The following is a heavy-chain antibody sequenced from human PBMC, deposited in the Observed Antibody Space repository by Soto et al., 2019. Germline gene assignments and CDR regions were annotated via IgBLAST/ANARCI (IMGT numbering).Heavy chain of an antibody. D-gene: IGHD3-9*01. J-gene: IGHJ5*02. CDR1: GFIFSDYA. V-gene: IGHV3-30-3*01. CDR2: ISYDGSTK. Sequence: QVQLVESGGGVVQPGTSLVLSCEASGFIFSDYAMHWVRQAPGKGLEWIAVISYDGSTKYYGDSGKDRFTISRDQSRNTLYLQLNGLGVEDSAVYYCARAGYDILTGWGYFDPWGQGTLVTVSS. CDR3: ARAGYDILTGWGYFDP.